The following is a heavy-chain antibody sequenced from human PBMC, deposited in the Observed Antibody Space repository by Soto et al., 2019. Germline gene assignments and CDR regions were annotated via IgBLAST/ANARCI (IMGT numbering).Heavy chain of an antibody. Sequence: GASVKVSCKASGYTFTSYGVSWVRQAPGQGHEWMGWISAYNGKTNYAQKLQGRVTMTTDTSTSTAYMELRSLRSDDTAVYYCAGKKGYCSRASCYDYYYYGMDVWGQGTTVTVSS. CDR1: GYTFTSYG. V-gene: IGHV1-18*01. CDR2: ISAYNGKT. J-gene: IGHJ6*02. CDR3: AGKKGYCSRASCYDYYYYGMDV. D-gene: IGHD2-2*01.